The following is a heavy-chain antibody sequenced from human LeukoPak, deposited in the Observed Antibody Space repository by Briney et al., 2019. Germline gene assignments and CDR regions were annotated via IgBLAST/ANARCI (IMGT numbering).Heavy chain of an antibody. CDR3: AKNEGSGLVYYYMDV. Sequence: GGSLRLSCAASGFIFNNYGMTWVRQAPGKGLEWVSTIGDNADRKFYAASVKGRFTISRDNSKNTLYLQMNSLRAEDTAIYYCAKNEGSGLVYYYMDVWGKGTTVTISS. V-gene: IGHV3-23*01. J-gene: IGHJ6*03. CDR1: GFIFNNYG. D-gene: IGHD3-10*01. CDR2: IGDNADRK.